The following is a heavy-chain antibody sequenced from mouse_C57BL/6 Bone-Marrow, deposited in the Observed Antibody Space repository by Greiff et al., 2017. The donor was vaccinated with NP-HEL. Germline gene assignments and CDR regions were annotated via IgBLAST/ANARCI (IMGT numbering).Heavy chain of an antibody. CDR3: APRLAWFAY. Sequence: EVMLVESVAELVRPGASVKLSCTASGFTITNTYMHWVQQRPEQGLEWIGSIDPANGNTKYAPKFQGKATITADTASNTAYLQLSSLTSEDTAIYYCAPRLAWFAYWGQGTLVTVSA. V-gene: IGHV14-3*01. CDR2: IDPANGNT. CDR1: GFTITNTY. J-gene: IGHJ3*01.